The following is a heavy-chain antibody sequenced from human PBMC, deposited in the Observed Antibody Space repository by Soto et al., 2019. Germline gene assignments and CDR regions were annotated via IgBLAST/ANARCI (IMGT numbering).Heavy chain of an antibody. CDR2: INSDGSST. V-gene: IGHV3-74*01. CDR1: GFTFNGFT. CDR3: ARAAAGPNTDYFDY. J-gene: IGHJ4*02. D-gene: IGHD6-13*01. Sequence: GGSLRLSCAASGFTFNGFTMHWVRQPPGKGLVWVSRINSDGSSTIYADSVKGRFTISRDNAKNSLYLQMNSLRAEDTALYYCARAAAGPNTDYFDYWGQGTLVTVSS.